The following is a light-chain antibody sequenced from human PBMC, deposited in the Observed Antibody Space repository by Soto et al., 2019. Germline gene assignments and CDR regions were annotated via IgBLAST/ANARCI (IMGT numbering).Light chain of an antibody. CDR1: QSISSW. Sequence: DIQMTQSPSTLSASVGDRVTITCRASQSISSWLAWYQQKPGKAPKLLIYKASSLESGVPSRFSGSGSGTEFTLTISSLQPDDFETYYCQQYNSYSQTFGQGTKVEIX. CDR3: QQYNSYSQT. CDR2: KAS. V-gene: IGKV1-5*03. J-gene: IGKJ1*01.